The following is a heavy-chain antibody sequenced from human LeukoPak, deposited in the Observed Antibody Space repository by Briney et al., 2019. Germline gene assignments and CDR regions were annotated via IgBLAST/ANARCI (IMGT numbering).Heavy chain of an antibody. V-gene: IGHV3-23*01. Sequence: GGSLRLSCAASGFNFNNYAMSWVRQAPGKGLEWVSGFSGDGVSTYYADSVKGRFTISRDNSKNTLYLQMNSLRAEDTAVYYCARDRAYSFGYDGLFDYWGQGTLVTVST. D-gene: IGHD5-12*01. CDR1: GFNFNNYA. CDR2: FSGDGVST. J-gene: IGHJ4*02. CDR3: ARDRAYSFGYDGLFDY.